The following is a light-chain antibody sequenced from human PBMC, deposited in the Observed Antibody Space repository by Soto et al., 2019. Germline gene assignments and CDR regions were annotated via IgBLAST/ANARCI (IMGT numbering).Light chain of an antibody. J-gene: IGKJ1*01. CDR3: QQYNNWRGT. CDR2: GAS. CDR1: QSVSSN. V-gene: IGKV3-15*01. Sequence: ELVMPQSPATLSVSQGERATLSCRASQSVSSNLAWYQQKPGQAPRLLIYGASTRATGIPARFSGSRSGTEFTLTISSLQSEDFAVYYCQQYNNWRGTFGQGTKVEIE.